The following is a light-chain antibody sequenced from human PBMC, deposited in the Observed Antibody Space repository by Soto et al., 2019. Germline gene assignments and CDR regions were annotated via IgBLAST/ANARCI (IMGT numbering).Light chain of an antibody. CDR2: WAS. CDR1: QSGFYSSNSKNY. J-gene: IGKJ4*01. Sequence: DIVMTQSPDSLAVSLGERATINCKSSQSGFYSSNSKNYLAWYQQKPGQPPKLRIYWASARESGVTDRFSGSGYGTDFTLAISRLQAEDGAVYFCQQYFISPPSCGGGTKVEIK. CDR3: QQYFISPPS. V-gene: IGKV4-1*01.